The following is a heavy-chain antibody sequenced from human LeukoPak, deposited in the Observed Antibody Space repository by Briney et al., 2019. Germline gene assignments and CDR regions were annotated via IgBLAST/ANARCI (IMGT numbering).Heavy chain of an antibody. V-gene: IGHV4-61*02. CDR2: IYTSGST. J-gene: IGHJ4*02. Sequence: SETLSLTCTVSGGSISSGSYYWSWIRQPAGKGLEWIGCIYTSGSTNYNPSLKSRVTMSVDTSKNQFSLKLSSVTAADTAVYYCARVGPVGATYIDYWGQGTLVTVSS. D-gene: IGHD1-26*01. CDR3: ARVGPVGATYIDY. CDR1: GGSISSGSYY.